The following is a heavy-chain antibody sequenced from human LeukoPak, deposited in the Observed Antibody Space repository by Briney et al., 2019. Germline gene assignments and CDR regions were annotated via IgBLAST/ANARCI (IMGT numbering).Heavy chain of an antibody. CDR2: IYYSGST. J-gene: IGHJ3*01. D-gene: IGHD3-10*01. V-gene: IGHV4-59*01. CDR1: GGSISSYY. Sequence: SETLSLTCTVSGGSISSYYWSWIRQPPGKGLEWIGYIYYSGSTNYNPSLKSRVTMSVDTSKNQFSLTLSSVTAADTAVYYCAARYYYGSHALDVWGQGTMVIVSS. CDR3: AARYYYGSHALDV.